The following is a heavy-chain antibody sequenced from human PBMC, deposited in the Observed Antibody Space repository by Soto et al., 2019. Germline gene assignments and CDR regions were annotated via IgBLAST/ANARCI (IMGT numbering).Heavy chain of an antibody. V-gene: IGHV3-30*18. CDR3: AKDIVRYTYGACDY. CDR2: ISYDGSNK. J-gene: IGHJ4*02. Sequence: QVQLVESGGAVVQPGTSLRLSCAASGFTFNTYGMYWVRQAPGKGLEWVAAISYDGSNKYHADSVKGRFTISRDNSKNTLYLQMNSLRVEDTAVYYCAKDIVRYTYGACDYWGQGALVTDSS. D-gene: IGHD5-18*01. CDR1: GFTFNTYG.